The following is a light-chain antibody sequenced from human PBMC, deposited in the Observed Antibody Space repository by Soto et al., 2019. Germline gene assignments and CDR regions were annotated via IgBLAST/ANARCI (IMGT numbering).Light chain of an antibody. Sequence: DIQMTQSPSTLSASVGDRVTIACRVSQNIGVWLAWYQQKPGKVPSLLIYKTSTLEDGVPSRFSGTGSGTDFTLTIYNLQPDDVATYYCQQWSLYSWTFGQGTKVDIK. V-gene: IGKV1-5*03. CDR3: QQWSLYSWT. CDR1: QNIGVW. J-gene: IGKJ1*01. CDR2: KTS.